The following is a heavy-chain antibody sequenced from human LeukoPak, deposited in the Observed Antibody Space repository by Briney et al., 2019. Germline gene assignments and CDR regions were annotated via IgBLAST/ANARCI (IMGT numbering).Heavy chain of an antibody. J-gene: IGHJ4*02. Sequence: GASVKVSCKASGYTFTDYYMHWVRQAPGQGLEWMGGINPKKRDTNTAQKFQGRVTMTRDTSITTAYMELTRLRSDDTAVYYCARGDMIAFGGLFSLDYWGQGILVTVSS. D-gene: IGHD3-16*01. CDR1: GYTFTDYY. CDR2: INPKKRDT. V-gene: IGHV1-2*02. CDR3: ARGDMIAFGGLFSLDY.